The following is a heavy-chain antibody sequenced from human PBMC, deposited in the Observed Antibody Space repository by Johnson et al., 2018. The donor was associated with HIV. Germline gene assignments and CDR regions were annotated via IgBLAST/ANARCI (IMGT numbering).Heavy chain of an antibody. CDR2: LWKDGSHK. J-gene: IGHJ3*02. Sequence: QVQLVESGGGVVQPGRSLRLSCAVSGFTVSNYGMHWVRQAPGKGLEWVAVLWKDGSHKYYTDSVKGRFAISRDNSKNTVYLQMNSLRAEDTALYSCARDGAYSYFAFDMWGQGTMVPVSS. D-gene: IGHD5-18*01. V-gene: IGHV3-33*01. CDR1: GFTVSNYG. CDR3: ARDGAYSYFAFDM.